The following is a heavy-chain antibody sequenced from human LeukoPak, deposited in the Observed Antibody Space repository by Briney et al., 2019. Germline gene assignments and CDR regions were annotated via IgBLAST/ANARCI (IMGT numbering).Heavy chain of an antibody. D-gene: IGHD6-25*01. CDR3: AKLSHIAAAGAYSYHALDV. Sequence: SETLSLTCTVSGGSINNNHWTWIRKPPGKGLEWIGFVSYSGYTEYNPSLNSRLTISTDTSNNRFSLRLRSVTAADTAVYYCAKLSHIAAAGAYSYHALDVWGQGTTVTVSS. J-gene: IGHJ6*02. V-gene: IGHV4-59*13. CDR1: GGSINNNH. CDR2: VSYSGYT.